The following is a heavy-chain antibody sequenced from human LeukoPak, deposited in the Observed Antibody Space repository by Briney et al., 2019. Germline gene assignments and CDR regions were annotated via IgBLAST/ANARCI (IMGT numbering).Heavy chain of an antibody. V-gene: IGHV4-39*01. CDR3: ARRSGSYYYFDY. J-gene: IGHJ4*02. CDR2: IYYSGST. CDR1: GGSISSSSYY. D-gene: IGHD1-26*01. Sequence: SETLSLTCTVSGGSISSSSYYWGWIRQPPGKGLEWIGSIYYSGSTYYNPSLKSQVTISVDTSKNQFSLKLSSVTAADTAVYYCARRSGSYYYFDYWGQGTLVTVSS.